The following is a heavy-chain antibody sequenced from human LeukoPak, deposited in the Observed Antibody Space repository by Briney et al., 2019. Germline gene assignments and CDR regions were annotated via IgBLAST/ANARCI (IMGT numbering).Heavy chain of an antibody. Sequence: TSETLSLTCTVSGGSISSSSYYWGWIRQPPGKGLEWIGSIYYSGSTYYNPSLKSRVTISVDTSKNQFSLKLSSVTAADTAVYYCARDRYCSGGSCYLGYWGQGTLVTVSS. CDR3: ARDRYCSGGSCYLGY. J-gene: IGHJ4*02. CDR1: GGSISSSSYY. V-gene: IGHV4-39*07. CDR2: IYYSGST. D-gene: IGHD2-15*01.